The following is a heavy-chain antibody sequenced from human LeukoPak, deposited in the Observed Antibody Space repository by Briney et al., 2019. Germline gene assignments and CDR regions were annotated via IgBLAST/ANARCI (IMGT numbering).Heavy chain of an antibody. V-gene: IGHV1-18*04. CDR2: ISAYNGNT. CDR1: GYTFTGYY. Sequence: GASVKVSCKASGYTFTGYYMHWVRQAPGQGLEWMGWISAYNGNTNYAQKLQGRVTMTTDTSTSTAYMELRSLRSDDTAVYYCARLVRRAFDIWGQGTMVTVSS. D-gene: IGHD4/OR15-4a*01. J-gene: IGHJ3*02. CDR3: ARLVRRAFDI.